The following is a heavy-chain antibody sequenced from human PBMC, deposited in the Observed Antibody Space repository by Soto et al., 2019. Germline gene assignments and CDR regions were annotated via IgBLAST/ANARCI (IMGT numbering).Heavy chain of an antibody. J-gene: IGHJ5*02. CDR3: AREPSGGDDYGDPRES. D-gene: IGHD4-17*01. CDR2: ISSESITT. Sequence: EVQLAESGGGLVQPGGSLRLSCAASGFTFSSYSMNWVRQAPGKGLEWVSYISSESITTYYADSVKGRFAISRDNAKNSLYLQMDSLRDEDTAVYYCAREPSGGDDYGDPRESWGQGTLVTVSS. V-gene: IGHV3-48*02. CDR1: GFTFSSYS.